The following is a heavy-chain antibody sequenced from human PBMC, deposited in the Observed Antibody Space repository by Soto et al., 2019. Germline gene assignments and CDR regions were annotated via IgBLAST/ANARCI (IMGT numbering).Heavy chain of an antibody. CDR3: ARLTGAADGTDRGYYFDY. CDR2: IYHSGST. J-gene: IGHJ4*02. CDR1: GGSISSGGYS. Sequence: QLQLQESGSGLVKPSQTLSLTCAVSGGSISSGGYSWSWIRQPPGKGLEWIGYIYHSGSTYYNPSLKSRVTISGDRTKHQCALKLSAVTAADTAVYYWARLTGAADGTDRGYYFDYGGQGTRVTVSS. D-gene: IGHD6-13*01. V-gene: IGHV4-30-2*01.